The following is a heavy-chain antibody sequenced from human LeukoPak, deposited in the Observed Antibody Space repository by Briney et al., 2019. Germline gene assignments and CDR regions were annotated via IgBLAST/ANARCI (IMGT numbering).Heavy chain of an antibody. CDR2: INSDGSST. CDR1: GFTFSSYW. V-gene: IGHV3-74*01. D-gene: IGHD7-27*01. Sequence: PGGSLRLSCAVSGFTFSSYWMHWVRQVPGKGLVWVARINSDGSSTTYADFVKGRFTICRDNAKNTLYLEMNSLRADDPAVYYCRSDAGVADSWGQGTLVTVSS. CDR3: RSDAGVADS. J-gene: IGHJ5*01.